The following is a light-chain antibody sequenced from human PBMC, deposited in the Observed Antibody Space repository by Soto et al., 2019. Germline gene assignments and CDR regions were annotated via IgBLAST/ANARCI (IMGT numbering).Light chain of an antibody. CDR1: QSXXXXX. J-gene: IGKJ2*01. CDR2: GAS. Sequence: EIVLTQSPGTLSLSPGERATLSCRASQSXXXXXFAWYQQNPGQAPRLLIYGASSRAXGIPDRFSGSGSGXXXXXXXXXXXXEDXAVYFCXXYGSSSYTFGQGTKLEIK. CDR3: XXYGSSSYT. V-gene: IGKV3-20*01.